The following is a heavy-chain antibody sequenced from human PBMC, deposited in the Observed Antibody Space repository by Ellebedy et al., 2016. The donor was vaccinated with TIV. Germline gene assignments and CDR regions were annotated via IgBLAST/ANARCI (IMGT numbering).Heavy chain of an antibody. D-gene: IGHD3-22*01. CDR3: ARRSGMGDSSGYESHAFDI. V-gene: IGHV5-51*01. CDR2: IYPGDSDT. CDR1: GYSFTSYW. Sequence: GESLKISXKGSGYSFTSYWIGWVRQMPGKGLEWMGIIYPGDSDTRYSPSFQGQVTISADKSISTAYLQWSSLKASDTAMYYCARRSGMGDSSGYESHAFDIWGQGTMVTVSS. J-gene: IGHJ3*02.